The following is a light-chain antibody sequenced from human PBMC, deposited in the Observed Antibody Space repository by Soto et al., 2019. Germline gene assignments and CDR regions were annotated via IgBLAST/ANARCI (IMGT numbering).Light chain of an antibody. J-gene: IGKJ1*01. CDR3: QQYGSSPGGT. CDR1: QSVSSD. V-gene: IGKV3-20*01. CDR2: GAS. Sequence: EIVMTQSPATLSVSPGERATLSCRASQSVSSDLAWYHQKPGQAPRLLIYGASTRATGIPARFSGSGSGTDFTLTISRLEPEDFAVYYCQQYGSSPGGTFGQGTKVDIK.